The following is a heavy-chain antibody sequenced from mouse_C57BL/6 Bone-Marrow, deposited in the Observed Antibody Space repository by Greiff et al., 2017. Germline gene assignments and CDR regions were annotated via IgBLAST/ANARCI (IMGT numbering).Heavy chain of an antibody. D-gene: IGHD1-1*01. CDR1: GFTFSSYA. Sequence: EVHLVESGGGLVKPGGSLKLSCAASGFTFSSYAMSWVRQTPEKRLEWVATISDGGSYTYYPDNVKGRFTISRDNAKNNLYLQMSHLKSEDTAMYYCARDPFYYYGRGGYWGQGTTLTVSS. CDR2: ISDGGSYT. J-gene: IGHJ2*01. CDR3: ARDPFYYYGRGGY. V-gene: IGHV5-4*01.